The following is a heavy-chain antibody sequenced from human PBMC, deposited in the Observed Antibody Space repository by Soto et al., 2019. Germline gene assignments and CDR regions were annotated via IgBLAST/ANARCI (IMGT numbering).Heavy chain of an antibody. V-gene: IGHV3-11*05. CDR1: GFTFSDYY. CDR3: ARVAYRSTWYEVDY. J-gene: IGHJ4*02. Sequence: QVQLVESGGGLVKPGGSLRLSCAASGFTFSDYYMSWIRQAPGKGLEWVSYISSSSDYANYADSVRGRFTISRDSAKNSLYLQMNSLRAEDTALYYCARVAYRSTWYEVDYWGRGTLVTVSS. CDR2: ISSSSDYA. D-gene: IGHD6-13*01.